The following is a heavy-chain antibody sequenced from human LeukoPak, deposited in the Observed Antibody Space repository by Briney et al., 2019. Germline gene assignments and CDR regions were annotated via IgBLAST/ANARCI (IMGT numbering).Heavy chain of an antibody. CDR1: GFTVSGNY. CDR2: IYSGGST. V-gene: IGHV3-53*01. CDR3: AKDHVVTTLGYFDY. J-gene: IGHJ4*02. D-gene: IGHD5-12*01. Sequence: GGSLRLSCAASGFTVSGNYMSWVRQAPGKGLEWVSVIYSGGSTYYADSVKGRFTISRDNSMNTLYLQMNSLRAEDTAVYYCAKDHVVTTLGYFDYWGQGTLVTVSS.